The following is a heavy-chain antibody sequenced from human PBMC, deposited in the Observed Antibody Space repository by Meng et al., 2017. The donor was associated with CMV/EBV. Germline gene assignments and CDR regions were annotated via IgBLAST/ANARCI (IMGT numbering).Heavy chain of an antibody. CDR2: ISYDGSNK. CDR1: GFTFSSYA. D-gene: IGHD3-9*01. Sequence: GESLKISCAASGFTFSSYAMHWVRQAPGRGLEWVAVISYDGSNKYYADSVKGRFTISRDNSKNTLYLQMNSLRAEDTAVYYCNLDILTGYEAYGMDVWGQGTTVTVSS. J-gene: IGHJ6*02. CDR3: NLDILTGYEAYGMDV. V-gene: IGHV3-30-3*01.